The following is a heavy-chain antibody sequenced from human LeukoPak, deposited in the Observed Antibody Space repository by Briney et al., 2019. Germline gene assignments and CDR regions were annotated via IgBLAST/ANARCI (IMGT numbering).Heavy chain of an antibody. CDR1: GGSISSGGYY. V-gene: IGHV4-31*03. Sequence: SQTLSLTCTVSGGSISSGGYYWSWIRQHPGTGPEWIGYIHHGGSTYYNPSLKSRVSISVDTSMNQFSLNLTSVTAADTAIYFCARVVGDYFDYWGQGTLVTVSS. J-gene: IGHJ4*02. CDR2: IHHGGST. D-gene: IGHD1-26*01. CDR3: ARVVGDYFDY.